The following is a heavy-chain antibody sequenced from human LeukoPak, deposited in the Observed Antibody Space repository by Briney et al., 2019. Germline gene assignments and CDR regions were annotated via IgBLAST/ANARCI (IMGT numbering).Heavy chain of an antibody. CDR2: ISWNSGSI. Sequence: GGSLRLSCAASGFTFDDYAMHWVRQAPGKGLEWASGISWNSGSIGYADSVKGRFTISRDNAKNSLYLQMNSLRAEDTAVYYCARVSYDILTGYSYIDYWGQGTLVTVSS. CDR3: ARVSYDILTGYSYIDY. V-gene: IGHV3-9*01. CDR1: GFTFDDYA. D-gene: IGHD3-9*01. J-gene: IGHJ4*02.